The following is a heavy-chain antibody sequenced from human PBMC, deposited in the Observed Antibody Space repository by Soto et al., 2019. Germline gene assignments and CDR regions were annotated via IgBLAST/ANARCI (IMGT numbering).Heavy chain of an antibody. CDR3: ARGAFISYCGGECYPYYFDS. CDR1: GYTFTSYG. Sequence: ASVKVSCKASGYTFTSYGISWVRQAPGQGLEWMGWISAYNGNTNYAQKLQGRVTMTTDTSTSTAYMELRSLRSDETAVYYCARGAFISYCGGECYPYYFDSWGQGTLVTVSS. V-gene: IGHV1-18*01. J-gene: IGHJ4*02. CDR2: ISAYNGNT. D-gene: IGHD2-21*01.